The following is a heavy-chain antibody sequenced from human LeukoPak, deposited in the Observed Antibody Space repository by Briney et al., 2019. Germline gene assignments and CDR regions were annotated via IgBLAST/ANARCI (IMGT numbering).Heavy chain of an antibody. J-gene: IGHJ4*02. CDR2: INTDGSVT. CDR3: ATKQWLAPPPDS. D-gene: IGHD6-19*01. Sequence: GGSLRLSCAASGFTFSKYWMLWVRQAPGKGLESVSRINTDGSVTTYADSVKGRFTVSRDNANKTMYLQMNSVRDEDTAVYYCATKQWLAPPPDSWGQGTPVTVSS. CDR1: GFTFSKYW. V-gene: IGHV3-74*01.